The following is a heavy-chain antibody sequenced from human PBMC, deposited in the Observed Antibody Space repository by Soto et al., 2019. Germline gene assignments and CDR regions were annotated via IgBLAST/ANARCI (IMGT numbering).Heavy chain of an antibody. CDR1: GFIFSNAW. CDR2: IKSKTNGGTT. Sequence: EVQLVESGGDLVKPGGSLRLSCAASGFIFSNAWMSWVRQAPGRGLEWVGRIKSKTNGGTTDYAAPVKGRFTISRDDSKSTLYLQMHSLKTEDTAVYYCTTDYPINRKWGRGTLVTVSS. CDR3: TTDYPINRK. V-gene: IGHV3-15*01. J-gene: IGHJ4*02.